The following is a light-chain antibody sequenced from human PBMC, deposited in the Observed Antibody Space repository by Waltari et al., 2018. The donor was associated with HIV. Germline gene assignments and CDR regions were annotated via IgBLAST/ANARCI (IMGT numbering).Light chain of an antibody. J-gene: IGLJ2*01. CDR3: QSYDRSLSASVV. CDR1: RSNLGADSD. CDR2: GNK. V-gene: IGLV1-40*01. Sequence: QSVLTQPPSVSGAPGQRVTISCTGARSNLGADSDLTWFQQIPGTAPKLLISGNKNRPSGVPDRFSASKSGASASLAITGLQAEDEADYFCQSYDRSLSASVVFGGGTKLTVL.